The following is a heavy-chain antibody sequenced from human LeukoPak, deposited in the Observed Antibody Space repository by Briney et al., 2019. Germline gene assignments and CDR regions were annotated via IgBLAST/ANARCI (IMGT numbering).Heavy chain of an antibody. CDR3: AKDMFGVDTAMIKD. CDR1: GFILDDYA. V-gene: IGHV3-43*02. D-gene: IGHD5-18*01. J-gene: IGHJ4*02. Sequence: GGSLRLSRADSGFILDDYAMHWVRHAPGEGLEWVSLISGDGGSTYYADSVKGRFTISRDNSKNSLYLQMNSLRTEDTALYYCAKDMFGVDTAMIKDWGQGTLVTVSS. CDR2: ISGDGGST.